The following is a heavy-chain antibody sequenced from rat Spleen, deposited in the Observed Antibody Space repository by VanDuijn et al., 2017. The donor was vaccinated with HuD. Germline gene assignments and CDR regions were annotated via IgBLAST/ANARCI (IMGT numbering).Heavy chain of an antibody. CDR1: GFTFSEYA. Sequence: EVQLVESGGGLVQPGNSLKLSCAASGFTFSEYAMAWVRQAPTKGLEWVSSISPSGVTYYRDSVKGRFTVSRENAKSTLYFLMDSLRSEDTATYYCVRQDTSGYSNWFAYWGQGALVTVSS. D-gene: IGHD4-3*01. V-gene: IGHV5S23*01. CDR3: VRQDTSGYSNWFAY. CDR2: ISPSGVT. J-gene: IGHJ3*01.